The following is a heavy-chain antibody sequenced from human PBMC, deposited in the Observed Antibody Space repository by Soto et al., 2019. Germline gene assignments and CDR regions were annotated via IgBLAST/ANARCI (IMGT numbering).Heavy chain of an antibody. V-gene: IGHV3-23*01. Sequence: EVQLLESGGGLVQPGGSLRLSCAASGLTFSGYGMSWVRQAPGTGLEWVSAISGSGSTTYYADSVKGRFTISRDDSENILFLQMNSLRAEDTAVYYCVTRSRGLQSSPPRLDSWGQGTLVTVSS. CDR2: ISGSGSTT. D-gene: IGHD4-4*01. J-gene: IGHJ4*02. CDR1: GLTFSGYG. CDR3: VTRSRGLQSSPPRLDS.